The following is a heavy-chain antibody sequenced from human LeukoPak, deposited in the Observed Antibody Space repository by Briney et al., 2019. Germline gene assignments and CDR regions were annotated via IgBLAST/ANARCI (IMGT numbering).Heavy chain of an antibody. V-gene: IGHV3-53*01. J-gene: IGHJ6*02. CDR3: ARVRIPAKGLDV. CDR2: IYAGSVT. D-gene: IGHD4-17*01. Sequence: GGSLRLSCAASGFTVSNNFMTWVRQSPGKGLEYVSVIYAGSVTYYADSMKGRFTISRDNSKNTLYLQMNSLRAADTAVYYCARVRIPAKGLDVWGQGTTVTVSS. CDR1: GFTVSNNF.